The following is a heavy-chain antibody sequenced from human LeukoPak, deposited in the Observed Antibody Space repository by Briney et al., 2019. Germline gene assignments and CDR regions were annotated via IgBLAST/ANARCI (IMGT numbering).Heavy chain of an antibody. CDR2: INGDGIKT. J-gene: IGHJ5*02. CDR3: ARDPHP. CDR1: GFTFSSYW. V-gene: IGHV3-74*01. Sequence: GGSLRLSCAASGFTFSSYWMHWVRQAPGKGLVCVLGINGDGIKTSYANSVKGRFTISRENAKNTLHLQMNSLRAEDTAVYYCARDPHPWGQGTMVTVSS.